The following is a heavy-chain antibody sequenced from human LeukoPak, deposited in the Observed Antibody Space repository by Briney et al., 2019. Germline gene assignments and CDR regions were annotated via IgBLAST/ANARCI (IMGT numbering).Heavy chain of an antibody. Sequence: GGSLRLSCAASGFTFSSYAMNWVRQAPGKGLEWVSIISSSDNSTYYADSVKGRFTISRDNSKNTLYLQMNTLRAEDTAVYYCAKRAVAGTGRAFDYWGQGTLATVSS. V-gene: IGHV3-23*01. CDR3: AKRAVAGTGRAFDY. D-gene: IGHD6-19*01. J-gene: IGHJ4*02. CDR2: ISSSDNST. CDR1: GFTFSSYA.